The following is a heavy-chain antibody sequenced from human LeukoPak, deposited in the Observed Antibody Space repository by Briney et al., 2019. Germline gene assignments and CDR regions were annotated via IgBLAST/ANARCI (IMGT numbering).Heavy chain of an antibody. CDR2: INPTSGAT. Sequence: ASVNVSCKASGYTFTDYHLHWVRQAPGQGLEGMGWINPTSGATNYPPRFQGRVTMTRDTSSSTAYMDLTRLTSDDTAVYYCARDQRSSYTYYFEDWGQGTLVTVSS. CDR1: GYTFTDYH. CDR3: ARDQRSSYTYYFED. J-gene: IGHJ4*02. V-gene: IGHV1-2*02. D-gene: IGHD3-16*01.